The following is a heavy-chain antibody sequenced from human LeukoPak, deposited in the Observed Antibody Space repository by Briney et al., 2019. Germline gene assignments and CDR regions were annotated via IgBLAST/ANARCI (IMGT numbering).Heavy chain of an antibody. CDR2: IHRSGSP. CDR3: AREILGGFNPGAY. D-gene: IGHD1-14*01. CDR1: LDSTTSNF. V-gene: IGHV4-4*02. Sequence: SETLSLTCTVSLDSTTSNFRSWVRQPPGKGLEWIGEIHRSGSPNYNPSLQSRVTISIDRSRNQIVLELSSVTAADTAFYYCAREILGGFNPGAYWGQGTLVTVSS. J-gene: IGHJ4*02.